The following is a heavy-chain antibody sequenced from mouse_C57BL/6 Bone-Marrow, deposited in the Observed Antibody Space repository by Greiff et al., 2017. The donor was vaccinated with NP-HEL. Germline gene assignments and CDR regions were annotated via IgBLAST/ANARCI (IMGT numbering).Heavy chain of an antibody. D-gene: IGHD2-14*01. CDR1: EYEFPSHD. J-gene: IGHJ4*01. V-gene: IGHV5-2*01. CDR3: ARHGGVRRGGYAMDY. Sequence: EVQGVESGGGLVQPGESLKLSCESNEYEFPSHDMSWVRKTPEKRLELVAAINSDGGSTYYPDTMERRFIISRDNTKKTLYLQMSSLRSEDTALYYGARHGGVRRGGYAMDYWGQGTSVTVSS. CDR2: INSDGGST.